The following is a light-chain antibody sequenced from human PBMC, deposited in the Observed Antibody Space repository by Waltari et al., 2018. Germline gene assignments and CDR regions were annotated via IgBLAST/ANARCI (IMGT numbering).Light chain of an antibody. CDR3: QQRSNWPPGLT. V-gene: IGKV3-11*01. Sequence: EIVLTKSPATLSLSPGERATLSCRASQSVSSYLAWYQQKPGQAPRLLIYDASNRATGIPARFSGSGSGTDFTLTISSLEPEDFAVYYCQQRSNWPPGLTFGGGTKVEIK. CDR1: QSVSSY. CDR2: DAS. J-gene: IGKJ4*01.